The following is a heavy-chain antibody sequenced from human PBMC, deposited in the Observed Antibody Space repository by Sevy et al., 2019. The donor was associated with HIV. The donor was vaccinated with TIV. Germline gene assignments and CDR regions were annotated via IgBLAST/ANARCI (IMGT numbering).Heavy chain of an antibody. D-gene: IGHD3-10*01. J-gene: IGHJ4*02. Sequence: GGSLRLSCAASGLNVSDYFMSWIRQAPGKRPEWVSYISSSGTIRYYADSVKGRFTISRDNAKNSLYLQMNSLRAEDTAIYYCARDLASGSFFSLYFDYWGQGTLVTVSS. CDR1: GLNVSDYF. CDR3: ARDLASGSFFSLYFDY. V-gene: IGHV3-11*01. CDR2: ISSSGTIR.